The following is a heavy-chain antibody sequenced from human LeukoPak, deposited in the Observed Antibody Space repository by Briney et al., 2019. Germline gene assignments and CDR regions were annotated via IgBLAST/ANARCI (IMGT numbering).Heavy chain of an antibody. D-gene: IGHD3-16*01. CDR3: ARDRLQYFDY. CDR2: IYVSGDT. J-gene: IGHJ4*02. V-gene: IGHV3-53*01. CDR1: GFTVSDFY. Sequence: GGSLRLSCAASGFTVSDFYMSWVRQAPGKGLEWVSLIYVSGDTYYTDSVKGRFTISRDTSENTLYLQMNSLRVEDTAVYYCARDRLQYFDYWGQGTLVTVSS.